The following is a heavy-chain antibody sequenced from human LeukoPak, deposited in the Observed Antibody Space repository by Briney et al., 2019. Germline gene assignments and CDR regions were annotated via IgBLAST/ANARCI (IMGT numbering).Heavy chain of an antibody. CDR3: AREGGYYGSGSYYKRTQQIDY. CDR2: INHYGSI. Sequence: SETLSLTCAVYGGSFSGYYWSWIRQPPGKGLEWIGEINHYGSINYNPSLKSRITISVDTSKNQFSLKLSSVTAADTAVYYCAREGGYYGSGSYYKRTQQIDYWGQGTLVTVSS. CDR1: GGSFSGYY. V-gene: IGHV4-34*10. J-gene: IGHJ4*02. D-gene: IGHD3-10*01.